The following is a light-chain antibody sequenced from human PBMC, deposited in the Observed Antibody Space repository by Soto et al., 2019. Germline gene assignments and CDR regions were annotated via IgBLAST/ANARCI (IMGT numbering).Light chain of an antibody. V-gene: IGKV1-39*01. J-gene: IGKJ1*01. Sequence: DIQMTQSPSSLSASVGDRFTITCRATQTISRSLTWYQKTPRKAPKLLIYAASRLESGLPSRFSGSGCGKDFIITISRLHDDDFANYYCQHNNSTPTFGQGTKVDIK. CDR3: QHNNSTPT. CDR2: AAS. CDR1: QTISRS.